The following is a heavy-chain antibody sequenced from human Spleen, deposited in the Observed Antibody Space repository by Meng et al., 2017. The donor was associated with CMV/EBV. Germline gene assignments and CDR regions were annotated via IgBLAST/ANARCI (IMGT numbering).Heavy chain of an antibody. D-gene: IGHD5-18*01. V-gene: IGHV3-30*03. Sequence: AASGFTFSSYGMHWVRQAPGKGLEWVAVISYDGSNKYYADSVKGRFTISRDNSKNTLYLQMNSLRAEDTAVYYCARATWTQLWSLDYWGQGILVTVSS. CDR1: GFTFSSYG. CDR3: ARATWTQLWSLDY. J-gene: IGHJ4*02. CDR2: ISYDGSNK.